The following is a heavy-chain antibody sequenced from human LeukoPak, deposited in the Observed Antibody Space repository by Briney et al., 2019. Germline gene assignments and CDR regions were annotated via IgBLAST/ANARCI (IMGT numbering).Heavy chain of an antibody. D-gene: IGHD3-3*01. J-gene: IGHJ6*03. CDR2: ISYDGSNK. CDR1: GFTFSSYA. CDR3: ARDGTYYDFWSGYYSGPSGYYYMDV. V-gene: IGHV3-30-3*01. Sequence: GGSLRLSCAASGFTFSSYAMHWVRQAPGKGLEWVAVISYDGSNKYYADSVKGRFTISRDNSKNTLYLQMNSLRAEDTAVYYCARDGTYYDFWSGYYSGPSGYYYMDVWGKGTTVTVSS.